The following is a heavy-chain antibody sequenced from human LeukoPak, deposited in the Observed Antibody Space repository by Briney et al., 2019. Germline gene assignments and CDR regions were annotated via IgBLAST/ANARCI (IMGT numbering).Heavy chain of an antibody. V-gene: IGHV3-30*18. Sequence: PGRSLRLSCAASGFTLSTYGMNWVSQAPGKGLEWVALISFDGSNTYYADSVKGRFTISRDNSKNTVYLQMNSLRAEDTAMYYCAKDQGYWGRGTLVTVSS. CDR3: AKDQGY. CDR1: GFTLSTYG. CDR2: ISFDGSNT. J-gene: IGHJ4*02.